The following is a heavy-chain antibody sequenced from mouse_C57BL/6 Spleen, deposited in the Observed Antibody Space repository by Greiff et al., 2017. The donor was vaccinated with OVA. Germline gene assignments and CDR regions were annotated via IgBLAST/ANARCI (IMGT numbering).Heavy chain of an antibody. CDR3: ARRLGEGGYYAMDC. J-gene: IGHJ4*01. V-gene: IGHV1-80*01. Sequence: QVQLQQSGAELVKPGASVTISCKASGYAFSSYWMNWVKQRPGKGLEWIGQIDPGAGDTNYNRKFKGKATLTADKSSSTAYMQLSSLTSEDSAVYFCARRLGEGGYYAMDCWGQGTSVTVSP. CDR2: IDPGAGDT. CDR1: GYAFSSYW.